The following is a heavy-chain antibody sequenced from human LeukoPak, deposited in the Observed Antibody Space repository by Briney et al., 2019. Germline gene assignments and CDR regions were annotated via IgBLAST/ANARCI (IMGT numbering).Heavy chain of an antibody. D-gene: IGHD2-15*01. J-gene: IGHJ4*02. V-gene: IGHV4-34*01. CDR3: ARGLYCSGGSCYGPSYYFDY. CDR1: GGSFSGYY. CDR2: INHSGST. Sequence: SETLSLTCAVYGGSFSGYYWSWIRQPPGKGLEWIGEINHSGSTNYNPSLKSRVTISVDTSKDQFSLKLSSVTAADTAVYYCARGLYCSGGSCYGPSYYFDYWGQGTLVTVSS.